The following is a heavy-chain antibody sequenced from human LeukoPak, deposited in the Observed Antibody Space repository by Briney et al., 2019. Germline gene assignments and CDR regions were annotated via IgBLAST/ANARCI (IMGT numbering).Heavy chain of an antibody. CDR1: GFTFDDFA. Sequence: GGSLRLSCAASGFTFDDFAMHWVRQAPGKGLEWVSGISWNSGGIVYADSVKGRFTISRDNAKNSLYLQMNSLRAEDTAVYYCARDSYRTRNYNWFDPWGQGTLVTVSS. D-gene: IGHD1-7*01. V-gene: IGHV3-9*01. CDR3: ARDSYRTRNYNWFDP. J-gene: IGHJ5*02. CDR2: ISWNSGGI.